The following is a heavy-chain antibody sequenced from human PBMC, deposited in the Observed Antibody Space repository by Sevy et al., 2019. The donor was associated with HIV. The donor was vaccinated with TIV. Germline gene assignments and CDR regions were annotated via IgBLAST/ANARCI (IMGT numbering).Heavy chain of an antibody. CDR2: IKQDGSEK. D-gene: IGHD2-15*01. CDR1: GFTFSSYW. V-gene: IGHV3-7*03. Sequence: GGSLRLSCAASGFTFSSYWMSWVRRAPGKGLEWVANIKQDGSEKDYVDSVKGRFTISRDNAKNSLYLQMNSLRAEDTAVYYCARPAERYCSGGSCLREYFQHWGQGTLVTVSS. J-gene: IGHJ1*01. CDR3: ARPAERYCSGGSCLREYFQH.